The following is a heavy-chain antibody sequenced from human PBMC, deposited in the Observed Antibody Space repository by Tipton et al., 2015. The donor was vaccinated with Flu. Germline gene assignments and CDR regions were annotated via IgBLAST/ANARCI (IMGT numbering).Heavy chain of an antibody. J-gene: IGHJ5*02. Sequence: TLSLTCTVSGGSISSGSYYWSWIRQPAGKGLEWIGRIYSSGSTNYNPSLKSRVTLSVDRSQNQFSLRLSSVTAADTAVYYCARRDYSNYVSEPKNWFDPWGQGTLVTVSS. CDR2: IYSSGST. CDR3: ARRDYSNYVSEPKNWFDP. CDR1: GGSISSGSYY. V-gene: IGHV4-61*02. D-gene: IGHD4-11*01.